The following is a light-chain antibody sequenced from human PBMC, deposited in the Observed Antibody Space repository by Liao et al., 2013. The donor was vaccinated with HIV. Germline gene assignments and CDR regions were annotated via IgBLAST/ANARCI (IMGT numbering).Light chain of an antibody. CDR1: KLGNKY. V-gene: IGLV3-1*01. CDR2: EDM. J-gene: IGLJ2*01. Sequence: SYELTQPPSVSVSPGQTASITCSGDKLGNKYACWYQQKPGQSPVLVIYEDMKRPSGIPERFSGSNSGNTATLTISGTPAMDEADYYCQASDSGTVIFGGGTKLTVL. CDR3: QASDSGTVI.